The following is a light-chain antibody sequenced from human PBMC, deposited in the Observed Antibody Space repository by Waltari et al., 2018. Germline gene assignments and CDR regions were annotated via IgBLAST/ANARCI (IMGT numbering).Light chain of an antibody. CDR2: DKN. V-gene: IGLV3-19*01. CDR1: GLRSYY. Sequence: SSELTQDPAVSVAMGQTVTITCQGNGLRSYYASWYQQRPGQAPILIMYDKNNRPSGVPDRFPGSNSDNTASLTITGAQAEDEASYYCHSRDASGVGGSFGGGTKLTVL. J-gene: IGLJ2*01. CDR3: HSRDASGVGGS.